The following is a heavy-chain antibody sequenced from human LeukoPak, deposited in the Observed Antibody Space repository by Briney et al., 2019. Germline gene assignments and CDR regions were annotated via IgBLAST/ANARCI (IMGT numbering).Heavy chain of an antibody. V-gene: IGHV3-11*04. J-gene: IGHJ6*03. Sequence: PGGSLRLSCAASGFTFSDYYMSWIRQAPGKGLEWVSYISSSGSTIYYADSVKGRFTISRDNAKNSLYLQMNSLRAEDTAVYYCARERSLVGATSNYYYYYMDVWGKGTTVTISS. CDR3: ARERSLVGATSNYYYYYMDV. CDR1: GFTFSDYY. D-gene: IGHD1-26*01. CDR2: ISSSGSTI.